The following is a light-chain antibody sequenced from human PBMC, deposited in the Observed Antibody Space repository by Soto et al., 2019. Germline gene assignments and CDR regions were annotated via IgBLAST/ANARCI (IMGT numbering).Light chain of an antibody. J-gene: IGLJ1*01. CDR2: SNN. V-gene: IGLV1-44*01. Sequence: QSVLTQPPSASGTPGQRVTISCSGSSSNIGSNTVNWYQQLPGTAPKLLIYSNNQRPSGVPDRFSGSKSRTSASLAISGLQSEDEGDNYCAAWDDSLNGYVFGTGTMLTVL. CDR1: SSNIGSNT. CDR3: AAWDDSLNGYV.